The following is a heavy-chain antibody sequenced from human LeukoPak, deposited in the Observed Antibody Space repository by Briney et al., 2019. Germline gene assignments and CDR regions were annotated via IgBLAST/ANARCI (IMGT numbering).Heavy chain of an antibody. V-gene: IGHV4-34*01. CDR3: ARFPSYYYGSGSYYPYYYYYGMDV. CDR2: INHSGST. J-gene: IGHJ6*04. CDR1: GGSFSGYY. D-gene: IGHD3-10*01. Sequence: SETLSLTCAVYGGSFSGYYWSWIRQPPGKGLEWIGEINHSGSTNYNPSLKSRVTISVDTSKNQFSLKLSSVTAADTAVYYCARFPSYYYGSGSYYPYYYYYGMDVWGKGTTVTVSS.